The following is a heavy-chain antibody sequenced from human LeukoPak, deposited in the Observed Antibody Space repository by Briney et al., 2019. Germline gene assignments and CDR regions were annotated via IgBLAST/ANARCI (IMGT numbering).Heavy chain of an antibody. Sequence: GGSLRLSCAASGFTFSSYGMSWVRQAPGKGLEWVSGISWNSGSIGYADSVKGRFTISRDNAKNSLYLQMNSLRAEDMALYYCAKGMRWLQSDAFDIWGQGTMVTVSS. V-gene: IGHV3-9*03. CDR1: GFTFSSYG. J-gene: IGHJ3*02. CDR2: ISWNSGSI. CDR3: AKGMRWLQSDAFDI. D-gene: IGHD5-24*01.